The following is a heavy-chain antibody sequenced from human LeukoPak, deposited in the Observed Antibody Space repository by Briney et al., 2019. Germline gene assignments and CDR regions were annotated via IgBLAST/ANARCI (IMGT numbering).Heavy chain of an antibody. CDR3: ARDSGYSYGPVYYYYGMDV. CDR1: GGSISSYY. J-gene: IGHJ6*02. D-gene: IGHD5-18*01. Sequence: SETLSLTCTVSGGSISSYYWSWIRQSPGKGLEWIGYIYYSGSTNYNPSLKSRVTISVDTSKNQFSLKRSSVTAADTAVYYCARDSGYSYGPVYYYYGMDVWGQGTTVTVSS. V-gene: IGHV4-59*01. CDR2: IYYSGST.